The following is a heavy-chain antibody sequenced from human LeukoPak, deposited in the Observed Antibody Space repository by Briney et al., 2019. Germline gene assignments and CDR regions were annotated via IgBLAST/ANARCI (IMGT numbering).Heavy chain of an antibody. J-gene: IGHJ6*02. CDR2: IYHSGSA. V-gene: IGHV4-59*01. CDR3: VRDNWQQVDRKWYYYGLDV. Sequence: PSETLSLTCTVSDGSISTYYWSWIRQPPGKGLEWIGYIYHSGSASYNPSLKSRVTISVDTSKNQFYLNVNSVTAADTAVYYCVRDNWQQVDRKWYYYGLDVWGQGTTVTVPS. CDR1: DGSISTYY. D-gene: IGHD1-14*01.